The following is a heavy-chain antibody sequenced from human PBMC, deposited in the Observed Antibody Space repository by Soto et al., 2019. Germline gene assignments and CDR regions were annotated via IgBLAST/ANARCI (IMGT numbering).Heavy chain of an antibody. Sequence: ETLSLTCTVSGGSVSSGGYYWSWIRQAPGKGLQWVSVIYSAGSTYYANSVKGRFTISRDISTNTLYLQMNSLRDGDTAVYYCARGFSAGKGSPPDYWGQGTLVTVSS. J-gene: IGHJ4*02. CDR3: ARGFSAGKGSPPDY. CDR2: IYSAGST. D-gene: IGHD3-10*01. V-gene: IGHV3-53*01. CDR1: GGSVSSGGYY.